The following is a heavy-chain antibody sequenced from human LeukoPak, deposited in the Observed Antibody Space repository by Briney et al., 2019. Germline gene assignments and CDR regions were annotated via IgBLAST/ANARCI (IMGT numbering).Heavy chain of an antibody. CDR2: ISYDGSNK. D-gene: IGHD6-13*01. CDR3: AKDQAAAGFDY. Sequence: GRSLRLSCAASGFTFSSYGMHWARQAPGKGLEWVAVISYDGSNKYYADSVKGRFTISRDNSKNTLYLQMNSLRAEDTAVYYCAKDQAAAGFDYWGQGTLVTVSS. V-gene: IGHV3-30*18. J-gene: IGHJ4*02. CDR1: GFTFSSYG.